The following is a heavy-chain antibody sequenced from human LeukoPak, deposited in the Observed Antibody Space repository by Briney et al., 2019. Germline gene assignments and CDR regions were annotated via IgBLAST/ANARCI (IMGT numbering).Heavy chain of an antibody. CDR1: GYTFTSYT. V-gene: IGHV1-3*01. Sequence: ASVKVSCKASGYTFTSYTLHWVRQAPGQRLEWMGWINAGNGNTKYSQEFQGRVTITRDTSASTASMDLSSLRSEDTAAYYCARGGLTMIRGVTLDYWGQGTLVTVSS. CDR2: INAGNGNT. J-gene: IGHJ4*02. CDR3: ARGGLTMIRGVTLDY. D-gene: IGHD3-10*01.